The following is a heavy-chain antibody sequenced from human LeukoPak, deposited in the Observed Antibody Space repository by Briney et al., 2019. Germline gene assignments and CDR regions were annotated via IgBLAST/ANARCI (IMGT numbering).Heavy chain of an antibody. Sequence: GGSLRLSCAASGFTFSSYAMRWVRQAPGKGLEWVSAISGSGGSTYYADSVKGRFTISRDNSKNTLYLQMNSLRAEDTAVYYCAKDGEVVVVVAAYLDYWGQGTLVTVSS. J-gene: IGHJ4*02. CDR1: GFTFSSYA. CDR3: AKDGEVVVVVAAYLDY. CDR2: ISGSGGST. V-gene: IGHV3-23*01. D-gene: IGHD2-15*01.